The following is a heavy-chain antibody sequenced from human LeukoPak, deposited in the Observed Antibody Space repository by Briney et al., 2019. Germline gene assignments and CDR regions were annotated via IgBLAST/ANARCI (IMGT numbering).Heavy chain of an antibody. D-gene: IGHD3-10*01. CDR2: INGRGGST. Sequence: GGSLRLSCAASGFTFSTYAMSWVRQAPGKGLEWVSCINGRGGSTYYADSVKGRFTISRDNSKNTLYLQMNSLRAEDTAVYYCARKGYYYGSGSLDYWGQGTLVTVSS. CDR1: GFTFSTYA. CDR3: ARKGYYYGSGSLDY. J-gene: IGHJ4*02. V-gene: IGHV3-23*01.